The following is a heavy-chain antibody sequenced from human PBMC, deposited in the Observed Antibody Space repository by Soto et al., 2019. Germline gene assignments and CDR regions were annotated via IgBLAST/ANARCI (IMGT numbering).Heavy chain of an antibody. CDR2: ISYSGSP. J-gene: IGHJ1*01. Sequence: NPSETLSLTCTVSGVSVSRDYQWIWIRQPPGKGLEWIGHISYSGSPYYHPSLRSRLSISVDTSKNQFSLKVKSVTAADTAVYYCARAWAFWGKGTLVTVSS. V-gene: IGHV4-30-4*01. CDR1: GVSVSRDYQ. CDR3: ARAWAF.